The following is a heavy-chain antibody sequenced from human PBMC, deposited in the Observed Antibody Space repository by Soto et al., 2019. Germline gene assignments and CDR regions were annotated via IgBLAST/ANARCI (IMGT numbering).Heavy chain of an antibody. Sequence: ASVKVSCKASGYTFTGYYMHWVRQAPGQGLEWMGWINPNSGGTNYAQKFQGRVTMTRDTSISTAYMELSRLRSDDTAVYYCARDLDLAGDYDSSGYYYYYYGMDVWGQGTTVTVSS. CDR1: GYTFTGYY. D-gene: IGHD3-22*01. V-gene: IGHV1-2*02. J-gene: IGHJ6*02. CDR3: ARDLDLAGDYDSSGYYYYYYGMDV. CDR2: INPNSGGT.